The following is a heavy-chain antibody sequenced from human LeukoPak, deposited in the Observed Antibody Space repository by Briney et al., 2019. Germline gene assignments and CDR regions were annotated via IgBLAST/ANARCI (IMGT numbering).Heavy chain of an antibody. CDR2: IWSDGSNK. Sequence: GGSLRLSCAASGFIFSTYAMHWVCQAPGKGLEWVAVIWSDGSNKYYADSVKGRFTISRDNSKNTLYLQMNSLRAEDTAVYYCARRRYSVYDFDYWGQGTLVTVSS. CDR3: ARRRYSVYDFDY. J-gene: IGHJ4*02. V-gene: IGHV3-33*08. CDR1: GFIFSTYA. D-gene: IGHD5/OR15-5a*01.